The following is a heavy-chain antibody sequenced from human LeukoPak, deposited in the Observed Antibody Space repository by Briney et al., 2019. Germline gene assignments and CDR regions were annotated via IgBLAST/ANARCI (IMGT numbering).Heavy chain of an antibody. CDR3: ARRPQGSGYYFGYYYYMDV. V-gene: IGHV4-34*01. D-gene: IGHD3-22*01. CDR1: GGSFSGYY. CDR2: INHSGST. Sequence: SETLSLTCAVYGGSFSGYYWSWIRQPPGKGLEWIGEINHSGSTNYNPSLKSRVTISVDTSKNQFSLKLSSVTAADTAVYYCARRPQGSGYYFGYYYYMDVWGKGTTVTISS. J-gene: IGHJ6*03.